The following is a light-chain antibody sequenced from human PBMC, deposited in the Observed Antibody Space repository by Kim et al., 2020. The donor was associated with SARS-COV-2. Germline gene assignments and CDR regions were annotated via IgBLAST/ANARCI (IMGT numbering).Light chain of an antibody. CDR3: QSADSSGTYV. J-gene: IGLJ1*01. CDR2: KDS. CDR1: ALPKQY. V-gene: IGLV3-25*03. Sequence: SYELTQQPSVSVSPGQTARITCSGDALPKQYAYWYQQKPGQAPVMVIYKDSERPSGIPERFSGSSSGTTVTLTISGVQAEDEADYHCQSADSSGTYVFGTGTKVTVL.